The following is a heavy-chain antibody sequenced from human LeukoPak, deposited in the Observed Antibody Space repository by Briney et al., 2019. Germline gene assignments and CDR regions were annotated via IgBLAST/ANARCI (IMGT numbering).Heavy chain of an antibody. CDR2: IKQDGSEK. Sequence: RGSLRLSCAASGFTFSSYWMSWVRQAPGKGLEWVANIKQDGSEKYYVDSVKGRFTISRDNAKNSLYLQMNSLRAEDTAVYYCARLPVLLWLGELPWGLDAFDIWGQGTMVTVSS. CDR3: ARLPVLLWLGELPWGLDAFDI. D-gene: IGHD3-10*01. J-gene: IGHJ3*02. CDR1: GFTFSSYW. V-gene: IGHV3-7*01.